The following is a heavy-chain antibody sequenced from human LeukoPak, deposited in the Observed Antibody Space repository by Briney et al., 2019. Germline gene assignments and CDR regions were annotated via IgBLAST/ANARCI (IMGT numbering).Heavy chain of an antibody. CDR3: TTTQWLEYGIDDY. CDR1: GFTFSSYS. V-gene: IGHV3-21*04. Sequence: GGSLRLSCAASGFTFSSYSMNWVRQAPGKGLEWVSSISSSSSYIYYADSVKGRFTISRDNAKNSLYLQMNSLRAEDTAVYYCTTTQWLEYGIDDYWGQGTLVTVSS. J-gene: IGHJ4*02. D-gene: IGHD6-19*01. CDR2: ISSSSSYI.